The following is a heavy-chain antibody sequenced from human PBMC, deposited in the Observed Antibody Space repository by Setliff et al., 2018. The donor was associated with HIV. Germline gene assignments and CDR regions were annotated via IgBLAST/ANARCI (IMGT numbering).Heavy chain of an antibody. CDR2: IKSKTDGGTI. V-gene: IGHV3-15*01. Sequence: PGESLKISCKGSGYYFTNYWIGWVRQMPGKGLERVAHIKSKTDGGTINYAAAVEGRFTISRDDSKNTLYLQMNSLKTEDTAVYYCASKGRDLYTLEVPGWGQGTLVTVSS. J-gene: IGHJ4*02. D-gene: IGHD2-15*01. CDR1: GYYFTNYW. CDR3: ASKGRDLYTLEVPG.